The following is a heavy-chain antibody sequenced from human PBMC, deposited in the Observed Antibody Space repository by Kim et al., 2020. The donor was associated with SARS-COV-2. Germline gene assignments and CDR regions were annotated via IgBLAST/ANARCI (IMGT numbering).Heavy chain of an antibody. Sequence: GGSLRLSCAASGFTFNSYSMHWVRQAPGKGLEWVSYIRFNGGNIHYADSVKGRFTISRDNGKNSLSLQMHSLRDEDTAMYYCARVRGPGGGNVIFEYWG. CDR2: IRFNGGNI. V-gene: IGHV3-48*02. D-gene: IGHD2-15*01. CDR1: GFTFNSYS. J-gene: IGHJ4*01. CDR3: ARVRGPGGGNVIFEY.